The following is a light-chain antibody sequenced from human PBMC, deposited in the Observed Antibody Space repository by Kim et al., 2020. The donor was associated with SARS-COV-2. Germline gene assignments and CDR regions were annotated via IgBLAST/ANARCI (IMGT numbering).Light chain of an antibody. CDR2: GAS. J-gene: IGKJ1*01. CDR1: QTVTSNY. Sequence: SPVERATPSCSASQTVTSNYLAWYQQKPGQAPRLLIYGASSRATGISDRFSGSGSGTDFTLTISRLEPEDFAVYYCQQYGSSPATFGQGTKVDIK. V-gene: IGKV3-20*01. CDR3: QQYGSSPAT.